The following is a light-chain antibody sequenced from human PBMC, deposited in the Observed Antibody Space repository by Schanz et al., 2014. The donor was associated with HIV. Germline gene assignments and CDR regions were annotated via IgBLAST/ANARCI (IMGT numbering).Light chain of an antibody. Sequence: QSVLTQPASASGTPGQRVTISCSGSSSNIGSNTVNWYQQLPGTAPKLLIYSNDQRPSGVPARFSGSKSGTSASLAISGLQSEDDADYYCAAWDDSLNAMVFGGGTKLTVL. CDR1: SSNIGSNT. J-gene: IGLJ2*01. V-gene: IGLV1-44*01. CDR3: AAWDDSLNAMV. CDR2: SND.